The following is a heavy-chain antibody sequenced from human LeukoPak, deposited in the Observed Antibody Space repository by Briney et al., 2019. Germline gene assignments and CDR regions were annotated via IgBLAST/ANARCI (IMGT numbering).Heavy chain of an antibody. CDR3: ARGQDYWNPFDY. V-gene: IGHV1-46*01. J-gene: IGHJ4*02. CDR2: INPSDDTT. D-gene: IGHD1-1*01. CDR1: GYTLSSYY. Sequence: ASVKVSCTATGYTLSSYYMHWVRQAPGQGLEWMGTINPSDDTTTYAQKFQGRLTMTRDTSTSTVHMELSSLRSEDTAVYYCARGQDYWNPFDYWGQGTLVTVSS.